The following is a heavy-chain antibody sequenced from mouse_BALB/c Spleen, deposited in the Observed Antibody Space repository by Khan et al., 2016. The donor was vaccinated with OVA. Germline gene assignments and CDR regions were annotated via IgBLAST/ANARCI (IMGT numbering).Heavy chain of an antibody. J-gene: IGHJ4*01. D-gene: IGHD2-14*01. CDR3: AIAYYRFDGYCAMDY. V-gene: IGHV2-6-4*01. CDR1: GFSLSSYN. CDR2: IWGGGGT. Sequence: VQLQESGPGLVAPSQSLSITCTVSGFSLSSYNIHWVRQPPGKGLEWLGMIWGGGGTDYNSTLKIRLSISNDNSKRTAFLKMNSLQTDDTAMYFCAIAYYRFDGYCAMDYWGQGTSVTVSS.